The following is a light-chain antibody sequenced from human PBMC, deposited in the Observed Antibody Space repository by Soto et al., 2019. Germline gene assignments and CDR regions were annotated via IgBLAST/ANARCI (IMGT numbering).Light chain of an antibody. CDR2: DAS. CDR1: QSISSW. Sequence: DIQMTQSPSTLSASVGDRVTITCRASQSISSWLAWYQKKPGKAPKLLIYDASSLESGVPSRFSGSGSGTDFTHNISSLQPDDFATYYGQQYNSYWKFGQGTTVEIK. CDR3: QQYNSYWK. J-gene: IGKJ1*01. V-gene: IGKV1-5*01.